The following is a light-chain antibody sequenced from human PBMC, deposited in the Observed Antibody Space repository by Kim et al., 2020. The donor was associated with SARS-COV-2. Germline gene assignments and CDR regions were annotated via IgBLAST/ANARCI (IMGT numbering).Light chain of an antibody. CDR3: QQYNSYSQT. V-gene: IGKV1-5*01. Sequence: DIQMTQSPSTLSASVGDRVTITCRASQSISSWLAWYQQKPGKAPKLLIYDASSLESGVPSRFSGSGSGTEFTLTISSLQPDDFAPYYCQQYNSYSQTCGQGTKLEI. CDR2: DAS. CDR1: QSISSW. J-gene: IGKJ2*01.